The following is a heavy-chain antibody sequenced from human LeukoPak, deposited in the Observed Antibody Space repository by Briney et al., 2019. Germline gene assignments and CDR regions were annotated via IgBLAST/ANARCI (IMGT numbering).Heavy chain of an antibody. D-gene: IGHD2-15*01. J-gene: IGHJ4*02. V-gene: IGHV3-30*02. Sequence: PGGSLRLSCAASGFTFSSYGMHWVRQAPGKGLEWVAFIRYDGGNKYYADSVKGRFTISRDNSKNTLYLQMNSLRAEDTAVYYCASSDAAATLDYWGQGTLVTVSS. CDR2: IRYDGGNK. CDR3: ASSDAAATLDY. CDR1: GFTFSSYG.